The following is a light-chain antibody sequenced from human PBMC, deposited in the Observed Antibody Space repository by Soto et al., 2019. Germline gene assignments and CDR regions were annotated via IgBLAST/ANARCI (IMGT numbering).Light chain of an antibody. CDR1: QGISSW. CDR3: QQANSFPYT. J-gene: IGKJ2*01. CDR2: AAS. Sequence: DIQMTQSPSSVSASVGDRVTITCRASQGISSWLDWYQQKPGKAPKLLIYAASSLQSGVPSRFSDSGSGTDFTLTISSLQPEDFATYYCQQANSFPYTFGQGTKLEIK. V-gene: IGKV1D-12*01.